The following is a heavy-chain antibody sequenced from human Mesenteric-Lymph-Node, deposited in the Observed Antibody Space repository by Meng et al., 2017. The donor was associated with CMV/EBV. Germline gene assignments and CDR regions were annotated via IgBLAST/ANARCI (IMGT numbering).Heavy chain of an antibody. D-gene: IGHD6-13*01. V-gene: IGHV3-21*01. J-gene: IGHJ4*02. CDR1: GFTFSSYS. CDR3: AKDGSRVTAAGTYFHY. CDR2: ISSSSSYI. Sequence: GESLKISCAASGFTFSSYSMNWVRQAPGKGLEWVSSISSSSSYIYYADSVKGRFTISRDNSKNTVYLQMNSLRDEDTAVYYCAKDGSRVTAAGTYFHYWGQGTLVTVSS.